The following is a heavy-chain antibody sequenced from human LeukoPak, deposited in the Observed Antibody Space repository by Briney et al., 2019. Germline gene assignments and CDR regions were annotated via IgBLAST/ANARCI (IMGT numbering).Heavy chain of an antibody. V-gene: IGHV3-21*01. CDR3: ARSPGSYHDY. J-gene: IGHJ4*02. CDR2: ISSSSSYI. Sequence: GGSLRLSCAASGFTVSSNYMSWVRQAPGKGLEWVSSISSSSSYIYYADSVKGRFTISRDNAKNSLYLQMNSLRAEDTAVYYCARSPGSYHDYWGQGTLVTVSS. CDR1: GFTVSSNY. D-gene: IGHD3-10*01.